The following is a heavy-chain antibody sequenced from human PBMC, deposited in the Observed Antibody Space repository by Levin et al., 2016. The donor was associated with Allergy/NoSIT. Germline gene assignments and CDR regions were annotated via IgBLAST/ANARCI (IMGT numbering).Heavy chain of an antibody. CDR3: TRLYSSSWDFNVWNSRDYYFGMDV. Sequence: WIRQPPGKGLEWVGFIRSKAYGGTTEYAASVKGRFTISRDDSKSIAYLQMNSLKTEDTAVYYCTRLYSSSWDFNVWNSRDYYFGMDVWGQGTTVTVSS. CDR2: IRSKAYGGTT. V-gene: IGHV3-49*02. D-gene: IGHD6-13*01. J-gene: IGHJ6*02.